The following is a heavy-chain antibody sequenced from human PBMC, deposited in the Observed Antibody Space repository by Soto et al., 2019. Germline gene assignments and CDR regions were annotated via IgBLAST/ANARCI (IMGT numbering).Heavy chain of an antibody. CDR3: AKSRHTAAGAQTNDY. CDR2: ISYDGSNK. Sequence: QVQLVESGGGVVQPGRSLRLSCAASGFTFSSYVMHWVRQAPGKGLEWVAVISYDGSNKYYADSVKGRFTISRDNSKNTLYLQMNSLRAEDTAVYYCAKSRHTAAGAQTNDYWGQGTLVTVSS. V-gene: IGHV3-30*18. CDR1: GFTFSSYV. J-gene: IGHJ4*02. D-gene: IGHD6-13*01.